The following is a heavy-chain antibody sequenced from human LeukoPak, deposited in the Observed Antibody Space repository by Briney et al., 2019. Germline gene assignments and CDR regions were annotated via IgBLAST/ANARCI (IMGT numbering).Heavy chain of an antibody. CDR2: ISSSSSYI. J-gene: IGHJ3*02. D-gene: IGHD3-9*01. V-gene: IGHV3-21*01. CDR1: GFTFSSYS. Sequence: GGSLRLSCAASGFTFSSYSMNWVRQAPGKGLEWVSSISSSSSYIYYADSVKGRFTISRDNTKNSLYLQMNSLRAEDTAVHYCARDSYYDILTVYTRDAFDIWGQGTMVTVSS. CDR3: ARDSYYDILTVYTRDAFDI.